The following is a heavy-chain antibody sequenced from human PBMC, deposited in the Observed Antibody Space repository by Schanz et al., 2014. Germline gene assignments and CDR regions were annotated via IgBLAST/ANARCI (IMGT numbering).Heavy chain of an antibody. CDR1: GFTFSDYW. J-gene: IGHJ4*02. CDR2: ISASGGTT. Sequence: EVQLVESGGGLVQPGGSLRLSCTASGFTFSDYWMSWVRQAPGKGPEWVSAISASGGTTYYADSVKGRFTISRDNSKNTLYLQMNSLRAEDTAVYYCARGGPAYYFDDWGQGTLVTVSS. CDR3: ARGGPAYYFDD. V-gene: IGHV3-23*04.